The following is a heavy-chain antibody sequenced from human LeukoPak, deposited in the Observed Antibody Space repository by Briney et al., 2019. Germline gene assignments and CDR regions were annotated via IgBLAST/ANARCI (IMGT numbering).Heavy chain of an antibody. V-gene: IGHV3-9*01. CDR1: GFTFSDYY. J-gene: IGHJ6*03. Sequence: GGSLRLSCAASGFTFSDYYMSWIRQAPGKGLEWVSGISWNSGSIGYADSVKGRFTISRDNSKNTLYLQMNSLRAEDTAVYYCAKDKERESDFYYYMDVWGKGTTVTVSS. CDR3: AKDKERESDFYYYMDV. CDR2: ISWNSGSI.